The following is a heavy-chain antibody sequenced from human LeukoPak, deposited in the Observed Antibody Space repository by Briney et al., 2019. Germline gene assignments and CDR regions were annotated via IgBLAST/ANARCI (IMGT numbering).Heavy chain of an antibody. Sequence: SETLSLTCAVYGGSFSGYYWSWIRQPPGKGLEWIGEINHSGSTNYNPSLKSRVTISVDTSKNQFSLKLSSVTAADTAVYYCMRRVYGGGSDYWGQGTLVTVSS. V-gene: IGHV4-34*01. J-gene: IGHJ4*02. CDR1: GGSFSGYY. CDR2: INHSGST. D-gene: IGHD6-19*01. CDR3: MRRVYGGGSDY.